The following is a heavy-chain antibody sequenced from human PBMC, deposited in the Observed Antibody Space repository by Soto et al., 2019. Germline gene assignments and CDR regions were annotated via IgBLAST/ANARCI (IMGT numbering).Heavy chain of an antibody. J-gene: IGHJ4*02. CDR1: GYTFTSYG. CDR2: ISAYNGNT. D-gene: IGHD2-15*01. Sequence: GASVKVSCKASGYTFTSYGISWVRQAPGQGLEWMGWISAYNGNTNYGQKLQGRVTMTTDTSTSTTYMELRSLRSDDTAVYYCARDWCSGGSCSGFDDYWGQGTLVTVSS. V-gene: IGHV1-18*01. CDR3: ARDWCSGGSCSGFDDY.